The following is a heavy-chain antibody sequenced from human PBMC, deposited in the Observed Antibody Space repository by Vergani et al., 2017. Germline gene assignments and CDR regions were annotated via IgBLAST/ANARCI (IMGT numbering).Heavy chain of an antibody. Sequence: EVQLVQSGAEVKKPGESLRISCKGSGYSFTSYWISWVRQMPGKGLEWMGRIDPSDSYTNYSPSFQGHVTISADKSISTAYLQWSSLKASVTAMYYCASLLITGPTGPAYYYYGMDVWGQGTTVTVSS. CDR3: ASLLITGPTGPAYYYYGMDV. CDR1: GYSFTSYW. V-gene: IGHV5-10-1*03. D-gene: IGHD1-7*01. J-gene: IGHJ6*02. CDR2: IDPSDSYT.